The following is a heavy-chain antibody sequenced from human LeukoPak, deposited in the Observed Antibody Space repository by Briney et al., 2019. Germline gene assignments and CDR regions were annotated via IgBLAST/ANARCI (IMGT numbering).Heavy chain of an antibody. J-gene: IGHJ4*02. CDR3: ARGQRPGGYIRFDY. D-gene: IGHD1-1*01. V-gene: IGHV3-48*01. CDR1: GFTFSSYS. Sequence: PGGSLRLSCAASGFTFSSYSMNWVRQAPGKGLEWVSYISSSSGTIYYADSVKGRFTISRDNAKNSLYLQMNSLRAEDTAVYYCARGQRPGGYIRFDYWGQGTLVTVSS. CDR2: ISSSSGTI.